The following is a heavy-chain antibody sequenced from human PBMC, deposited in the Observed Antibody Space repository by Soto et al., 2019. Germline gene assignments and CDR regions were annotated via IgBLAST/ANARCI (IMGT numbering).Heavy chain of an antibody. CDR3: ARDDVLCDGGRCYGIPLDV. CDR1: TFTINTYS. D-gene: IGHD2-15*01. V-gene: IGHV3-21*01. J-gene: IGHJ6*04. CDR2: ITSGSSFI. Sequence: GSLRLSCVASTFTINTYSLNWVRQAPGKGLEWVSSITSGSSFIDYADSVKGRFTISRDDAKNSMFLQMSSLRADDTAVYYCARDDVLCDGGRCYGIPLDVWGKGTTVTVSS.